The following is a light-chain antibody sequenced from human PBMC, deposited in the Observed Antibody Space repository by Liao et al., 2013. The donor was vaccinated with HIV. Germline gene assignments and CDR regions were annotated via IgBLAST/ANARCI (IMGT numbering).Light chain of an antibody. V-gene: IGLV3-1*01. J-gene: IGLJ1*01. Sequence: YEVTQPASVSVSPGQTATITCSGERLSDKYTSWYQQKPGQSPKLVIFQDERRPSGIPQRFSGSNSGNTATLTIRGTQAMDEADYYCQAWDSTLAWKVFGTGTRVTVL. CDR2: QDE. CDR3: QAWDSTLAWKV. CDR1: RLSDKY.